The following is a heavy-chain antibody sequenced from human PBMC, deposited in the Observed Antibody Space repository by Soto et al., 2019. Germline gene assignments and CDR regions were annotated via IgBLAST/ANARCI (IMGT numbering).Heavy chain of an antibody. Sequence: QVQLQESGPGLVKPSETLSLTCTVSGGSISSYYWSWIRQPPGKGLECIGYIYYSGSTNYNPSLMSRVTISADTSKNQYSLKLSSVNAADTAVYYCARVWGGAFDIWGQGTMVTVSS. CDR2: IYYSGST. CDR1: GGSISSYY. V-gene: IGHV4-59*01. J-gene: IGHJ3*02. CDR3: ARVWGGAFDI. D-gene: IGHD3-10*01.